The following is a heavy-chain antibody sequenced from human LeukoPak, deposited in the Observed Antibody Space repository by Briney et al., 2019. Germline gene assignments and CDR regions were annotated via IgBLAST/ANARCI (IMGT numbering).Heavy chain of an antibody. CDR2: ISHDGTNK. Sequence: GRSLRLSCAASGFTFSSYGMHWVRQAPGKGLEWLAGISHDGTNKYYADSVEGRFTISRDNSKNTLYLQMNSLRAEDTAVYYCAKEGYYGSGSFPDYWGQGTLVTVSS. CDR3: AKEGYYGSGSFPDY. CDR1: GFTFSSYG. V-gene: IGHV3-30*18. J-gene: IGHJ4*02. D-gene: IGHD3-10*01.